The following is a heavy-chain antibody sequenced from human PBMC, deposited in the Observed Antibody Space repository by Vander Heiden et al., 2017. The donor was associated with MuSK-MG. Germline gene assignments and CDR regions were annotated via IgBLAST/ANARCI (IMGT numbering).Heavy chain of an antibody. V-gene: IGHV3-23*01. Sequence: EVQLLESGGGLVQPGGSLRLSCAASGFTFSIYAMSWVRQAPGKGLEWVSLISGSGTNTYYADSVKGRFNISRDNSKNTLYLQMNSLRVEDTAIYYCAKGDHDSSCYFPPSFDYWGQGTLVTVSS. J-gene: IGHJ4*02. CDR3: AKGDHDSSCYFPPSFDY. D-gene: IGHD3-22*01. CDR1: GFTFSIYA. CDR2: ISGSGTNT.